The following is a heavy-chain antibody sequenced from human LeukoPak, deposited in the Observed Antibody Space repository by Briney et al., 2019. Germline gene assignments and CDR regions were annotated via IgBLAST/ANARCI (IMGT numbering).Heavy chain of an antibody. CDR1: GFTFSSYA. Sequence: GGSLRLSCAASGFTFSSYAMSWVRQAPGKVLEWVSAISGSGGSTYYADSVKGRFTISRDNSKNTLYLQMNSLRAEDTAVYYCAKDEAYYYDSSGRGMGYYFDYWGQGTLVTVSS. D-gene: IGHD3-22*01. CDR3: AKDEAYYYDSSGRGMGYYFDY. CDR2: ISGSGGST. J-gene: IGHJ4*02. V-gene: IGHV3-23*01.